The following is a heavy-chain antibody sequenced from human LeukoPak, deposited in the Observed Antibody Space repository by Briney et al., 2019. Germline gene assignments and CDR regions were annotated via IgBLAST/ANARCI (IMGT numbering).Heavy chain of an antibody. CDR2: IYYSGST. V-gene: IGHV4-31*03. J-gene: IGHJ1*01. CDR3: ARGRVGSLPFQH. Sequence: SQTLSLTCTVSGASITSGTYFWSWIRHHPGKGLEWIGYIYYSGSTHYNPSLNSRVTISRDTSKNQFSLRLTSVTAADTAIYYCARGRVGSLPFQHWGQGTLVTVSS. D-gene: IGHD3-16*01. CDR1: GASITSGTYF.